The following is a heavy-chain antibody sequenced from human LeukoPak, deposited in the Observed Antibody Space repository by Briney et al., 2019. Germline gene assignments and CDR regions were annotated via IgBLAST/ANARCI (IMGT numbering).Heavy chain of an antibody. D-gene: IGHD3-10*01. CDR2: INPSGGGT. CDR1: GSTITSYY. V-gene: IGHV1-46*01. Sequence: ASVKVSCKASGSTITSYYMHWLRQAPGQGLEWMGIINPSGGGTNYAQKFQGRVTMTRDTSTSTVYMELSSLRSEDTAVYYCARDQVTYGSGSPFYRGQGTLVTVSS. CDR3: ARDQVTYGSGSPFY. J-gene: IGHJ4*02.